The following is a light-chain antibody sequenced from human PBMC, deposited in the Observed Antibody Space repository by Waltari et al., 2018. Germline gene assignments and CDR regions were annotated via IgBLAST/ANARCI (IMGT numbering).Light chain of an antibody. CDR1: QDIRKN. V-gene: IGKV1-33*01. CDR3: QQYANLPLT. CDR2: DAS. Sequence: DIQMTQSLSFLSAPVGVRVTITCQASQDIRKNLIWFQQKPGKAPQALIFDASNSQAAVPSRLSGSGSGTDFAFTISSLQPEDIGTYFCQQYANLPLTFGGGTRVEIK. J-gene: IGKJ4*01.